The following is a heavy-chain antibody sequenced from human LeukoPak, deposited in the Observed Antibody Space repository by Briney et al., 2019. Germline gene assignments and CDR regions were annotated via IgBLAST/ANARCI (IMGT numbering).Heavy chain of an antibody. V-gene: IGHV1-8*01. Sequence: ASMKVSCKASGYTFSSYDINWVRQATGQGLEWMGWMNPISGNTGYAQKFQGRVSITRDNSINTAYMDLTNLRSEDTAVYYCARGQSGRRFLADYWGQGTLVTVSS. CDR3: ARGQSGRRFLADY. CDR2: MNPISGNT. D-gene: IGHD3-3*01. J-gene: IGHJ4*02. CDR1: GYTFSSYD.